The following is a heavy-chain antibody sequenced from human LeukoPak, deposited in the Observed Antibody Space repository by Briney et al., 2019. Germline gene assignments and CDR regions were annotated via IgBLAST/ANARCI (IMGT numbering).Heavy chain of an antibody. J-gene: IGHJ4*02. V-gene: IGHV3-23*01. D-gene: IGHD2-15*01. CDR1: GFTLNNYA. CDR2: TSSGDAGT. Sequence: GGSFRLSCAASGFTLNNYAMSWVRQAPGKGLEWVSATSSGDAGTYHADSVRGRFTISRDNSKNTLYLQMNSLRAEDAAVYYCARAPVTSCSGVLCYPFDYWGQGTLVTVSS. CDR3: ARAPVTSCSGVLCYPFDY.